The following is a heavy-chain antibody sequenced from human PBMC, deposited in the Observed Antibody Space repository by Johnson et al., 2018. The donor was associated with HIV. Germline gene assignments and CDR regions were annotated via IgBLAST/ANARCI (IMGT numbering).Heavy chain of an antibody. CDR2: IRYDGSNK. CDR1: GFTFSSYG. V-gene: IGHV3-30*02. CDR3: ARFDGFITTLRVIGDAFDV. Sequence: QVQLVESGGGVVQPGGSLRLSCAASGFTFSSYGMHWVRQAPGKGLEWVAFIRYDGSNKYYADSVKGRFTISRDNSKNTLYLQMNSLRVEDTAVYYCARFDGFITTLRVIGDAFDVWGQGTMVTVSS. D-gene: IGHD3-22*01. J-gene: IGHJ3*01.